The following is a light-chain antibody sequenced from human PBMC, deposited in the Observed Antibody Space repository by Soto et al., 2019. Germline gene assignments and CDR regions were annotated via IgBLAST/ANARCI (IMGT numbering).Light chain of an antibody. J-gene: IGLJ2*01. Sequence: QSVLTQPASVSGSPGQSITISCTGTSSDVGGYNYVSWYQQHPGRAPKLMIYDVSNRPSGVSDRFSGSKSGDTASLTISGLQAEDEADYYFSSYSSSSTQVFGGGTKVTVL. CDR3: SSYSSSSTQV. CDR2: DVS. V-gene: IGLV2-14*01. CDR1: SSDVGGYNY.